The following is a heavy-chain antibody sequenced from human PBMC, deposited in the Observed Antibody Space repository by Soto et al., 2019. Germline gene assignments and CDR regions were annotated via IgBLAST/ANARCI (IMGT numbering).Heavy chain of an antibody. D-gene: IGHD3-10*01. CDR2: ISSGGSA. CDR1: GFTVSSNY. J-gene: IGHJ4*02. Sequence: EVQLVETGGGLIQPGGSLRLSCAASGFTVSSNYISWVRQAPGQGLEWVSLISSGGSAYYADSVKGRFTISRDNSKNTLYLQMNRLRAEDTAVYYCASGVARGVFNYGGQGTLVSVSS. V-gene: IGHV3-53*02. CDR3: ASGVARGVFNY.